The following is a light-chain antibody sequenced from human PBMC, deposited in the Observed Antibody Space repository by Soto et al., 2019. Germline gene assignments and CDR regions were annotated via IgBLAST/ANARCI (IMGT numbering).Light chain of an antibody. CDR2: KAS. CDR1: QSISSW. V-gene: IGKV1-5*03. J-gene: IGKJ4*01. Sequence: DIQMTQSPSTLSASVGARVSVTCRASQSISSWLAWYQQKPGKAPKLLIYKASSLESGVPSRFSGSGSGTEFTLTISSLQPDDFATYYCRQYNSYPLTFGGGTKVDIK. CDR3: RQYNSYPLT.